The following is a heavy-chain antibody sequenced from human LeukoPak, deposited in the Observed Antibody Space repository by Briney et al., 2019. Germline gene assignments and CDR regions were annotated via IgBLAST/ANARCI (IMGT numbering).Heavy chain of an antibody. CDR2: MNPNSGNT. J-gene: IGHJ4*02. D-gene: IGHD6-13*01. V-gene: IGHV1-8*01. Sequence: ASVKVSCKASGYTFTSYDINWVRQATGQGLEWMGWMNPNSGNTGYAQKFQGRVTMTRNTSISTAYMELSSLRSEDTAVYYCAREKGALAAAAPVSHWGQGTLVTVSS. CDR3: AREKGALAAAAPVSH. CDR1: GYTFTSYD.